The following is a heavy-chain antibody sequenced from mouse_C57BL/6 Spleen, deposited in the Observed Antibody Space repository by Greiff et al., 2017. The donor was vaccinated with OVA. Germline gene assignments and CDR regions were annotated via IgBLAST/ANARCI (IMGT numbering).Heavy chain of an antibody. CDR3: AREDFDY. V-gene: IGHV1-9*01. Sequence: VQLVESGAELMKPGASVKLSCKATGYTFTGYWIGWVKQRPGHGLEWIGEILPGSGSTYYNEKFTGKATFTADTSSNPAYMQLSRLTTEDSAIYYCAREDFDYWGQGTTLTVSS. CDR2: ILPGSGST. CDR1: GYTFTGYW. J-gene: IGHJ2*01.